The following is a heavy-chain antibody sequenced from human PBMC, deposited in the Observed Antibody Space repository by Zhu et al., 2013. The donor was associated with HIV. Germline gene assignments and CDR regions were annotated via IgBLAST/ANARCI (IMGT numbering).Heavy chain of an antibody. CDR1: GYTFTSYD. J-gene: IGHJ4*02. CDR3: ARGLRGIAAAGTGYYFDY. CDR2: MNPNSGNT. D-gene: IGHD6-13*01. Sequence: QVQLVQSGAEVKKPGASVKVSCKASGYTFTSYDINWVRQATGQGLEWMGWMNPNSGNTGYAQKFQGRVTMTRNTSISTAYMELSSLRSEDTAVYYCARGLRGIAAAGTGYYFDYWGQGTLVTVSS. V-gene: IGHV1-8*01.